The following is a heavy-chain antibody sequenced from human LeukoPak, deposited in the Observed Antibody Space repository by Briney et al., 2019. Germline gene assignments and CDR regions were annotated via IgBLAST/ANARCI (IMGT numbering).Heavy chain of an antibody. D-gene: IGHD6-13*01. CDR3: AREGRWGSSSWVNWSDP. Sequence: SETLSLTCTVSGGSISSGSYYWSWIRQPAGKGLEWIGRIYTSGSTNYNPSLKSRVTISVDTSKNQFSLKLSSVTAADTAVYYWAREGRWGSSSWVNWSDPWGQETLVPVSS. J-gene: IGHJ5*02. V-gene: IGHV4-61*02. CDR1: GGSISSGSYY. CDR2: IYTSGST.